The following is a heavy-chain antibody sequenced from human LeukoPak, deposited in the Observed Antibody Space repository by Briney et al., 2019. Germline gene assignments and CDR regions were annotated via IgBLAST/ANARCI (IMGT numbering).Heavy chain of an antibody. CDR2: IWYDGSNK. J-gene: IGHJ6*02. Sequence: GGSLRLSCAASGFTFSSYGMHWVRQAPGKGLEWVAVIWYDGSNKYYADSVKGRFTISRDNSKNTLYLQMNSQRAEDTAVYYWARDAPLYSSSSKNYYYGMDVWGQGTTVTVSS. CDR3: ARDAPLYSSSSKNYYYGMDV. CDR1: GFTFSSYG. V-gene: IGHV3-33*01. D-gene: IGHD6-6*01.